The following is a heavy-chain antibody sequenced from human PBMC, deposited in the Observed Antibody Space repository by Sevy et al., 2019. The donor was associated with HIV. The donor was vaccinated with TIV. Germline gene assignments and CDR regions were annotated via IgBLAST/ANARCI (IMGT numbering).Heavy chain of an antibody. CDR2: ISYDGSNK. CDR1: RFTFSDYG. V-gene: IGHV3-30*18. Sequence: GGSLRLSCAASRFTFSDYGMHWVRQAPGKGLEWVAFISYDGSNKYYADSVKGRFTISRDNSKNTLYLQINSLRADDTAVYYCAKGYYGSGNSDYFDHWGQGTLVTVSS. J-gene: IGHJ4*02. D-gene: IGHD3-10*01. CDR3: AKGYYGSGNSDYFDH.